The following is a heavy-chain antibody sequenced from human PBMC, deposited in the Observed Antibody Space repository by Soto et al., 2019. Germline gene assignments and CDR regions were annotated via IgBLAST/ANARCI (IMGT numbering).Heavy chain of an antibody. CDR1: GFTFSSYW. CDR2: INSDGSST. Sequence: GGSLRLSCAASGFTFSSYWMHWVRQAPGKGLVWVSRINSDGSSTSYADSVKGRFTISRDNAKNTLYLQMNSLRAEDTAVYYCASSGAAGDAFDIWGQGTMVTVSS. V-gene: IGHV3-74*01. J-gene: IGHJ3*02. D-gene: IGHD6-13*01. CDR3: ASSGAAGDAFDI.